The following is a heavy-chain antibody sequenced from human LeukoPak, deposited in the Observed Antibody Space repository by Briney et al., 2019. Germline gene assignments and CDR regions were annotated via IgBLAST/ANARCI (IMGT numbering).Heavy chain of an antibody. CDR1: GGSISSYY. CDR3: ARGPSILSLIQYNWFDP. J-gene: IGHJ5*02. Sequence: SETLSLTCTASGGSISSYYWSWIRQPPGKGLEWIGYIYYSGSTNYNPSLKSRVTISVDTSKNQFSLKLSSVTAADTAVYYCARGPSILSLIQYNWFDPWGQGTLVTVSS. V-gene: IGHV4-59*01. D-gene: IGHD3-16*02. CDR2: IYYSGST.